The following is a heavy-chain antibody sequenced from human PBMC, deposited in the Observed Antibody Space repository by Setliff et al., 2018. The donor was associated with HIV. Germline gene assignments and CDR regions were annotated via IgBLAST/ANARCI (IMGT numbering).Heavy chain of an antibody. CDR1: GDSISGYY. J-gene: IGHJ5*02. D-gene: IGHD3-22*01. V-gene: IGHV4-59*01. CDR3: AGVLSSGYYDGP. Sequence: SETLSLTCTVSGDSISGYYWSWVRQPPGKGLEWIGYVYYSGSTNYNPSLKSRVTISADTSKNQFSLKLRSVTAADTAVYYCAGVLSSGYYDGPWGQGTLVTVSS. CDR2: VYYSGST.